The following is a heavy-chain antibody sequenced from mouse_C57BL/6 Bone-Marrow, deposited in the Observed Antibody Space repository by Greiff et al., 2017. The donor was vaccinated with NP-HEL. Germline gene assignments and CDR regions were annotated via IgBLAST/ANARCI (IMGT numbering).Heavy chain of an antibody. J-gene: IGHJ4*01. Sequence: VKLVESGAELVRPGASVKLSCKASGYTFTDYYINWVKQRPGQGLEWIARIYPGSGNTYYNEKFKGKATLTAEKSSSTAYMQLSSLTSEDSAVYFCARGIYYGYDGGKDYWGQGTSVTVSS. CDR2: IYPGSGNT. D-gene: IGHD2-2*01. V-gene: IGHV1-76*01. CDR3: ARGIYYGYDGGKDY. CDR1: GYTFTDYY.